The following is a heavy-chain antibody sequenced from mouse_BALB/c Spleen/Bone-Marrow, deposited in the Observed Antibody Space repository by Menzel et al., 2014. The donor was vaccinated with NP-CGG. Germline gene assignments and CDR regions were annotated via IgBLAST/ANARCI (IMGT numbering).Heavy chain of an antibody. V-gene: IGHV14-3*02. D-gene: IGHD4-1*01. Sequence: EVKLMESGAELVKPGASVKLSCTASGFNIKDSYMHWVKQRPEQGLEWIGRIDPANGNTKYNPKFQGKATITADTSSNTAVLQLTSLTSEDSAVYYCARWEYYAMDYWGQGTSVTVSS. J-gene: IGHJ4*01. CDR3: ARWEYYAMDY. CDR2: IDPANGNT. CDR1: GFNIKDSY.